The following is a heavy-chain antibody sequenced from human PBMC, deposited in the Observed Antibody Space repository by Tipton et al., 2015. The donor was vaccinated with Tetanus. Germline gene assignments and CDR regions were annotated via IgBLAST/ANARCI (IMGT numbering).Heavy chain of an antibody. Sequence: QLVQSGAEVKKPGSSVTVSCEASGDTFVSFDVSWVRQAPGRGLEWMGGIIPILSKARYAKNFQGRLTITADKSTSTAYMELTDLTYADTAIYYCAKARDQTTVLLFDSWGQGTLVTVSS. CDR2: IIPILSKA. V-gene: IGHV1-69*06. CDR1: GDTFVSFD. D-gene: IGHD4-17*01. J-gene: IGHJ4*02. CDR3: AKARDQTTVLLFDS.